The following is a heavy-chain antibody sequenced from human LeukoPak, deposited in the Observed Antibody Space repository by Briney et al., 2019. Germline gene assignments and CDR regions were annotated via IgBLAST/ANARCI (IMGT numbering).Heavy chain of an antibody. V-gene: IGHV3-7*04. CDR2: IKQDVREK. D-gene: IGHD4-17*01. CDR3: ARAPYGDYARGYYYYMDV. Sequence: VGSLRLSCAASGFTVSSYWMCWVRQAPGKGLEWVANIKQDVREKYYVDSVKGRFTISTDNAKNTLYLQMNSLRAEDTAVYYCARAPYGDYARGYYYYMDVWGKGTTVTVSS. CDR1: GFTVSSYW. J-gene: IGHJ6*03.